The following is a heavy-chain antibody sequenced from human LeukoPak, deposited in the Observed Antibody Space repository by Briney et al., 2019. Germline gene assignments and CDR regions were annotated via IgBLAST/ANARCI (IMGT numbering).Heavy chain of an antibody. CDR1: GFTFSSYA. CDR2: ISYDGSNK. CDR3: ARDPDGEGLGELSPVWFGY. D-gene: IGHD3-16*02. J-gene: IGHJ4*02. Sequence: GGSLRLSCAASGFTFSSYAMHWVRQAPGKGLEWVAVISYDGSNKYYADSVKGRFTISRDNSKNTLYLQMNSLRAEDTAVYYCARDPDGEGLGELSPVWFGYWGQGTLVTVSS. V-gene: IGHV3-30-3*01.